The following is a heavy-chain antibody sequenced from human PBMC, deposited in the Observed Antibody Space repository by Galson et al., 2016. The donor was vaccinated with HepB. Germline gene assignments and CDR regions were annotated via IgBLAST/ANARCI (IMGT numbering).Heavy chain of an antibody. CDR3: ARDGNSYDSLGYYYGMDV. D-gene: IGHD5-18*01. CDR1: GGTFSSYA. Sequence: SVKVSCKASGGTFSSYAVSWVRQAPGQGLEWMGGIIPIFGTTNYVQKFQGRFTITADGSTSTAYRELSSLRSDDTAVYYCARDGNSYDSLGYYYGMDVWGQGTTVTVSS. J-gene: IGHJ6*02. CDR2: IIPIFGTT. V-gene: IGHV1-69*13.